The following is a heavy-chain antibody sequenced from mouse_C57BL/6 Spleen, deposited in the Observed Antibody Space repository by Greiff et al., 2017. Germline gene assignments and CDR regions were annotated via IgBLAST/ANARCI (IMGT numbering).Heavy chain of an antibody. Sequence: EVKLQESGPGLVKPSQSLSLTCSVTGYSITSGYYWNWIRQFPGNKLEWMGYISYDGSNNYNPSLKNRISITRDTSKNQFFLKLNSVTTEDTATYYCARWDYDGGFYAMDYWGQGTSVTVSS. D-gene: IGHD2-4*01. CDR1: GYSITSGYY. V-gene: IGHV3-6*01. CDR2: ISYDGSN. CDR3: ARWDYDGGFYAMDY. J-gene: IGHJ4*01.